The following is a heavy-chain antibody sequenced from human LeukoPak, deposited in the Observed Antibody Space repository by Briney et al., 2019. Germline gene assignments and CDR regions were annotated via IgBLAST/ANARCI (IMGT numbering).Heavy chain of an antibody. Sequence: GGSLRLSCAASGFTFSSYGMHWVRQAPGKGLEWVAVISYDGSNKGYADSVKGRFTLSRDNSKNTLYLHMNSLGAEDTAVYYCVKDWGASGWYVGYFDYWGQGTLVTVSS. CDR2: ISYDGSNK. V-gene: IGHV3-30*18. D-gene: IGHD6-19*01. J-gene: IGHJ4*02. CDR3: VKDWGASGWYVGYFDY. CDR1: GFTFSSYG.